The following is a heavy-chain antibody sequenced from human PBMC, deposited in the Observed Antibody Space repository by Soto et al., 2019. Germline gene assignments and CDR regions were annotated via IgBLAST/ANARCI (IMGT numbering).Heavy chain of an antibody. CDR2: IWYDGSNK. V-gene: IGHV3-33*01. D-gene: IGHD2-2*02. Sequence: QVQLVESGGGVVQPGRSLRLSCAASGFTFSSYGMHWVRQAPGKGLEWVAVIWYDGSNKYYADSVKGRFTISRDNSKNTLYLQMSSLRAEDTAVYYCARDMGIVVVPAAIGGFDPWGQGTLVTVSS. CDR1: GFTFSSYG. J-gene: IGHJ5*02. CDR3: ARDMGIVVVPAAIGGFDP.